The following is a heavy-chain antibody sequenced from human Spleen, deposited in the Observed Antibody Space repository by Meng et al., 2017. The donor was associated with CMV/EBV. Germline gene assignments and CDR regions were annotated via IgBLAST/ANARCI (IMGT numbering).Heavy chain of an antibody. CDR2: ISSSSSYI. Sequence: GESLKISCAASGFTFSSYSMNWVRQAPGKGLEWVSSISSSSSYIYYADSVKGRFTISRDNSKNTVYLQMNSLRTEDTAVYYCARGPYCPSVNCYTQTHTLDYWGQGTLVTVSS. J-gene: IGHJ4*02. CDR1: GFTFSSYS. V-gene: IGHV3-21*01. CDR3: ARGPYCPSVNCYTQTHTLDY. D-gene: IGHD2-2*02.